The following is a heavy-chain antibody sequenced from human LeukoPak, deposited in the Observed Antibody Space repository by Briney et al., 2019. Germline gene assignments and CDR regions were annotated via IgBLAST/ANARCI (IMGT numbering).Heavy chain of an antibody. D-gene: IGHD5-24*01. J-gene: IGHJ5*02. CDR2: ISYDGSNK. Sequence: PGGSLRLSCAASGFTFSSYAMHWVRQAPGKGLEGVAVISYDGSNKYYADSVKGRFAISRDNSKNTPYLQMNSLRAEDTAVYYCARVPVEMATIFYWFDPWGQGTLVTVSS. CDR3: ARVPVEMATIFYWFDP. V-gene: IGHV3-30*09. CDR1: GFTFSSYA.